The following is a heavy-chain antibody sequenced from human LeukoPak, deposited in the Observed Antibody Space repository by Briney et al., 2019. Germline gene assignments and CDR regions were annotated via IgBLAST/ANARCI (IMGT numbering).Heavy chain of an antibody. J-gene: IGHJ4*02. CDR1: GDSVSSNTAA. CDR2: TFYRSKWHY. V-gene: IGHV6-1*01. Sequence: SQTLSLTCAISGDSVSSNTAAWYWIRQSPSRGLEWLGRTFYRSKWHYEYAVSVRSRITINVDTSKNQFSLQLNSVTPEDTAVFYCAGDPSDDQSLDHWGQGTLVTVSS. D-gene: IGHD3-16*01. CDR3: AGDPSDDQSLDH.